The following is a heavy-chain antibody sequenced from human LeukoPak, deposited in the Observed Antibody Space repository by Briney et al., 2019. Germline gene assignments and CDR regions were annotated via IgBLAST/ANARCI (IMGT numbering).Heavy chain of an antibody. CDR1: GGSISSRSYY. D-gene: IGHD1-26*01. V-gene: IGHV4-39*07. J-gene: IGHJ5*02. CDR3: ARGGSGSCSRWFDP. CDR2: IYYSGST. Sequence: SETLSLTCTVSGGSISSRSYYWGWIRQPPGKGLEWIGSIYYSGSTYCNPSLKSRVTISVDTSKNQFSLKLSSVTAADTAIYYCARGGSGSCSRWFDPWGQGTLVTVSS.